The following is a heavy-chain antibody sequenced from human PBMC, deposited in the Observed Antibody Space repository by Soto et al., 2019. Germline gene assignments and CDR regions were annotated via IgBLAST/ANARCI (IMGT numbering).Heavy chain of an antibody. CDR1: GGSFSGYY. Sequence: SETLSLTCAVYGGSFSGYYWSWIRQPPGKGLEWIGEINHSGSTNYNPSLKSRVTISVDTSKNQFSLKLSSVTAADTAVYYCAREGVTVVAATLLSNWFDPWGQGTLVTVSS. CDR2: INHSGST. D-gene: IGHD2-15*01. J-gene: IGHJ5*02. CDR3: AREGVTVVAATLLSNWFDP. V-gene: IGHV4-34*01.